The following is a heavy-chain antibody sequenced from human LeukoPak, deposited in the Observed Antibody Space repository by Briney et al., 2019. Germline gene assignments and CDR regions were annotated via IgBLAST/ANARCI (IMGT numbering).Heavy chain of an antibody. Sequence: GESLKISCKGSGYSFTSYWIGWVRQLPGKGLEWMGIIYPGDSDTRYSPSFQGQVTISADKSISTAYLQWSSLRASDTAMYYCARHGTAMATGPGYWGQGTLVTVSS. J-gene: IGHJ4*02. D-gene: IGHD5-18*01. CDR1: GYSFTSYW. CDR2: IYPGDSDT. V-gene: IGHV5-51*01. CDR3: ARHGTAMATGPGY.